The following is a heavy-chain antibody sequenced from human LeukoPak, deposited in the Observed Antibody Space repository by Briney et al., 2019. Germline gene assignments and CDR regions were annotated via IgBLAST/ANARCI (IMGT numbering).Heavy chain of an antibody. V-gene: IGHV3-48*01. J-gene: IGHJ4*02. Sequence: GGSLRLSCAASGFTFSSYSMNWVRQAPGKGLEWVSYISSSSSTIYYADSVKGRFTISRDNAKNSLYLQMNSLRAEDTAVYYCARDPYYDSSGALDYWGQGTLVTVSS. CDR2: ISSSSSTI. D-gene: IGHD3-22*01. CDR3: ARDPYYDSSGALDY. CDR1: GFTFSSYS.